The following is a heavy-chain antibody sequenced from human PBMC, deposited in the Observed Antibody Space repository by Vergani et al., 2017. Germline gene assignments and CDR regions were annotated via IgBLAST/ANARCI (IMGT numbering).Heavy chain of an antibody. J-gene: IGHJ5*02. D-gene: IGHD2-2*01. CDR1: GGSFSGYY. CDR2: INHSGST. V-gene: IGHV4-34*01. CDR3: ARGRQTCSSTSCYGSWFDP. Sequence: QVQLQQWGAGLLKPSETLSLTCAVYGGSFSGYYWSWIRQPPGKGLEWIGEINHSGSTNYNPSLKSRVTISVDTSKNQFSLKLSSVTAADTAGYYCARGRQTCSSTSCYGSWFDPWGQGTLVTVSS.